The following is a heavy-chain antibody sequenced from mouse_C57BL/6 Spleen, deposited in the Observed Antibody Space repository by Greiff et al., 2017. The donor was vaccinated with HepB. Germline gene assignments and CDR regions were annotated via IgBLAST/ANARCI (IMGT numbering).Heavy chain of an antibody. CDR3: ERGPVTTVAPDGDFDV. CDR1: GYAFSSYW. D-gene: IGHD1-1*01. V-gene: IGHV1-80*01. CDR2: IYPGDGDT. J-gene: IGHJ1*03. Sequence: QVQLQQSGAELVKPGASVKISCKASGYAFSSYWMNWVKQRPGSGLEWIGQIYPGDGDTNYNGKFKSKATLTADKSSSTAYMQLSSLTSADSAVYFCERGPVTTVAPDGDFDVWGTGTTVTVSS.